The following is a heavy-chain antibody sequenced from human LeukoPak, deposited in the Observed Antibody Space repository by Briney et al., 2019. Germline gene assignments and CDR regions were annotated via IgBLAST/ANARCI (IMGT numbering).Heavy chain of an antibody. CDR2: ISGSGGST. CDR1: GFTFISYA. CDR3: AKELYIVVGY. J-gene: IGHJ4*02. V-gene: IGHV3-23*01. Sequence: GGSLRLSCAASGFTFISYAMSWVRQAPWKELEWVSAISGSGGSTYYADSVKGRFTISRGNAKNTLYLQMNSLRAEDTAVYYCAKELYIVVGYWGQGTLVTVSS. D-gene: IGHD2-21*01.